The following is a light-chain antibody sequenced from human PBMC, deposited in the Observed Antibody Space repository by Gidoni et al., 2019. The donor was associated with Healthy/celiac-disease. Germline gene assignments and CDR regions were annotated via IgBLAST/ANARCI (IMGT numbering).Light chain of an antibody. CDR3: QKYNSAPWT. CDR2: AAS. V-gene: IGKV1-27*01. CDR1: QGISNY. Sequence: DTQRTQSPSSLSASVGDRVTITCRASQGISNYLAWYQQKPGKVPKLLIYAASTLQSGVPARFSGSGSGTDFTLTISSLQPEDVATYYCQKYNSAPWTFGQGTKVEIK. J-gene: IGKJ1*01.